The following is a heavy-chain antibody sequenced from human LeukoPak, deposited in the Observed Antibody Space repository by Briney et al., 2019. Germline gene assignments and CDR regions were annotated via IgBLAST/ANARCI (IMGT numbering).Heavy chain of an antibody. CDR2: ISSSSSYI. CDR3: LAPARGYSDEGHY. CDR1: GFTFSSYS. D-gene: IGHD5-18*01. J-gene: IGHJ4*02. Sequence: AGSLRLSCAASGFTFSSYSMNWVRQAPGKGLEWVSSISSSSSYIYYADSVKGRFTISRDNAKNSLYLQMNSLRAEDTAVYYCLAPARGYSDEGHYWGQGTLVTVSS. V-gene: IGHV3-21*01.